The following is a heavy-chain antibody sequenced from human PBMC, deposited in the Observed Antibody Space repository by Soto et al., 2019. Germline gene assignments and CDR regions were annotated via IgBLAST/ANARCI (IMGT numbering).Heavy chain of an antibody. CDR2: IYSSGSS. V-gene: IGHV4-31*02. CDR1: GGSINSDGHY. CDR3: ATRITVFGLLIPPFDP. D-gene: IGHD3-3*01. J-gene: IGHJ5*02. Sequence: SETLSLTCSVSGGSINSDGHYWSWLRQVPGKGLEWLGYIYSSGSSDYNPSLKSRLTITLDNSKNQFSLRLSSVTAADTAIYYCATRITVFGLLIPPFDPWGQGTQVTVSS.